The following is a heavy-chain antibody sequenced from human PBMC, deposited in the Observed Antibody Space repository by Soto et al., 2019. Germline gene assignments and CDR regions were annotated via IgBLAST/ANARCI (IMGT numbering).Heavy chain of an antibody. CDR2: IFSSGST. CDR3: ARDQGAVVTADNWFDP. D-gene: IGHD2-21*02. V-gene: IGHV4-4*07. CDR1: GGSITDYP. J-gene: IGHJ5*02. Sequence: WETLSLTCTVSGGSITDYPWVWIRQPAGKGLEWIGRIFSSGSTNYNPSLKGRITMSLDTSKNQFSLKLNSATATDTAVYFCARDQGAVVTADNWFDPWGQGILVTVSS.